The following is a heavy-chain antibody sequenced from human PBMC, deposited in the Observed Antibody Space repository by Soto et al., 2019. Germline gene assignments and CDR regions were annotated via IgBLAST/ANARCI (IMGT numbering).Heavy chain of an antibody. CDR3: ARDAHYYMDV. Sequence: PSETLSLTCTVSGGSISSSSYYWGWIRQPPGKGLEWIGSIYYSGSTYYNPSLKSRVTISVDTSKNQFSLKLSSVTAADTAVYYCARDAHYYMDVWGKGTTVTVSS. J-gene: IGHJ6*03. CDR2: IYYSGST. V-gene: IGHV4-39*07. CDR1: GGSISSSSYY.